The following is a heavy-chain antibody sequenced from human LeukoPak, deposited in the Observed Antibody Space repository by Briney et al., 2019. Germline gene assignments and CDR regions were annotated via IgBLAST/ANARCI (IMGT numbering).Heavy chain of an antibody. Sequence: SETLSLTCAVYGGSFSGYYWSWIRQPPGKGLEWIGEINHSGSTNYNPSLKSRVTISVDTSKNQFSLKLSSVTAADTAVYYCARGRVGATRYFDYWGQGTLVTVSS. V-gene: IGHV4-34*01. CDR3: ARGRVGATRYFDY. D-gene: IGHD1-26*01. CDR1: GGSFSGYY. J-gene: IGHJ4*02. CDR2: INHSGST.